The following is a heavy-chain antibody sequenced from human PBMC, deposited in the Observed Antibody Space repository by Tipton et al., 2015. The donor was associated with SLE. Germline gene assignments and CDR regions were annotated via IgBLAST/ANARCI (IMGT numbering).Heavy chain of an antibody. CDR3: ARGVSSSWYDYYYGMDV. Sequence: LRLSCAVRGGSFSGFYWSWIRQPPGKGLEWIGEINHSGSTNYNPSLKGRVTMSVDTSKHQFSLNLSSVTAADTAMYYCARGVSSSWYDYYYGMDVWGQGTTVTVSS. CDR1: GGSFSGFY. CDR2: INHSGST. V-gene: IGHV4-34*01. D-gene: IGHD6-13*01. J-gene: IGHJ6*02.